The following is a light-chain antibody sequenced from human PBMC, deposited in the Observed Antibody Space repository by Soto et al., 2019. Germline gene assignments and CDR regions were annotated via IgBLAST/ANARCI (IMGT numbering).Light chain of an antibody. Sequence: EMGMTQSPPPLSLSPGEGVPLSCRASESVHRNLAWYQQKPGQGPSLLIYYASTRATGVPDRFTGSGSGTEFTLTISSLQSEDFGVYHCQHYSNWPPTFGPGTKVEIK. CDR3: QHYSNWPPT. CDR1: ESVHRN. V-gene: IGKV3-15*01. J-gene: IGKJ3*01. CDR2: YAS.